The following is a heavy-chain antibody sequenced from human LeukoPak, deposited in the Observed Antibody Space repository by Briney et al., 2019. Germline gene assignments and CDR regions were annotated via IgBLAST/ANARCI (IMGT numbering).Heavy chain of an antibody. CDR1: GYTFTDYY. Sequence: ASVKVSCRASGYTFTDYYIHWVRQAPGQRLEWMGWINPDNGGKNYAQKFQGRVTMTRDTSIRTVYMDLSRLRSDDTAVFYCTREARVGNWFDPWGQGTQVTVSS. J-gene: IGHJ5*02. CDR2: INPDNGGK. V-gene: IGHV1-2*02. D-gene: IGHD2-2*01. CDR3: TREARVGNWFDP.